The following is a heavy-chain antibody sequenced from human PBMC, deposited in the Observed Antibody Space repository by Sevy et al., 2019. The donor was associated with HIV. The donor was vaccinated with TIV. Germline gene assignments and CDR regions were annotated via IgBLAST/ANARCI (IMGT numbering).Heavy chain of an antibody. V-gene: IGHV3-23*01. J-gene: IGHJ4*02. Sequence: GGALRLSCAASGFTFSKYSMSWVRQPPGKGLEWVSTLSFGWGEINYADSVMGRLTISRENSKSSGYLQMNNLRPEDTAVYYCAREGCTKPHDYWGQGTLVTVSS. CDR1: GFTFSKYS. CDR3: AREGCTKPHDY. D-gene: IGHD2-8*01. CDR2: LSFGWGEI.